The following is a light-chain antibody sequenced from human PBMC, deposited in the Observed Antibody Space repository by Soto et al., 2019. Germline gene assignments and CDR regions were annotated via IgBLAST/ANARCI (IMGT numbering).Light chain of an antibody. Sequence: DIVLTQSPATLSLSPGERVTLSCRASQSVSNSLAWYQQKPGQPPRLLIYDVSNRATGIPARFSGGGSGTDFTLTISSLEPEDFAVYYCQQRSNWPPEATFGQGTRLEIK. CDR3: QQRSNWPPEAT. CDR1: QSVSNS. J-gene: IGKJ5*01. CDR2: DVS. V-gene: IGKV3-11*01.